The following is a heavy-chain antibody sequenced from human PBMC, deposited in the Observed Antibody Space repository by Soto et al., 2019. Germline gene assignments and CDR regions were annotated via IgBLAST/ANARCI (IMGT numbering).Heavy chain of an antibody. CDR3: ATAGLDYYGRDV. CDR2: SSSTGGTG. V-gene: IGHV3-11*01. Sequence: GGSRSLSWAAAGVPLRDYYMTWVRRTPGKGLEWSSYSSSTGGTGNYAGSVKGRFTISRDTSKNALLLQMTCLRDEDTAVYAGATAGLDYYGRDVWGPETTITVS. D-gene: IGHD2-8*02. J-gene: IGHJ6*02. CDR1: GVPLRDYY.